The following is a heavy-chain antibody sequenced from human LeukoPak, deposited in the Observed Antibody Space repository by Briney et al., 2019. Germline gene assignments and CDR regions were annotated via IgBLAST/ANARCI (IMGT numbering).Heavy chain of an antibody. J-gene: IGHJ4*02. CDR3: AKDHWSIVATTDFDY. Sequence: PGGSLRLSCAASGFTFSSYAMSWVRQAPGKGLEWVSAISGSGGSTYYADSVRGRFTISRDNSKNTLYLQMNSLRAEDTAVYYCAKDHWSIVATTDFDYWGQGTLVTVSS. CDR1: GFTFSSYA. V-gene: IGHV3-23*01. D-gene: IGHD5-12*01. CDR2: ISGSGGST.